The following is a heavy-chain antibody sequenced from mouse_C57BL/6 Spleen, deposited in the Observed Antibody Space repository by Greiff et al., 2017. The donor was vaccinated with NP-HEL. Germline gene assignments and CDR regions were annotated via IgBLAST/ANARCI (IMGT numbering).Heavy chain of an antibody. CDR2: IWSGGST. D-gene: IGHD1-1*01. Sequence: VKLQQSGPGLVQPSQSLSITCTVSGFSLTSYGVHWVRQSPGTGLEWLGVIWSGGSTDYNAAFISRLSISKDNSKSQVFFKMNSLQADDTAIYYCARDYYGSSYGGSYAMDYWGQGTSVTVSS. J-gene: IGHJ4*01. CDR1: GFSLTSYG. CDR3: ARDYYGSSYGGSYAMDY. V-gene: IGHV2-2*01.